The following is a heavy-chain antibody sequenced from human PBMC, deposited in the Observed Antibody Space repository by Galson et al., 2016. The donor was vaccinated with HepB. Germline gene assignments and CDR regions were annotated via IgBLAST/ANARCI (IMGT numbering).Heavy chain of an antibody. CDR3: AKDIQSDFWSGFEPDYYYGMDV. CDR2: ISYDGSIK. CDR1: GFTFSRHG. J-gene: IGHJ6*02. D-gene: IGHD3-3*01. Sequence: SLRLSCAASGFTFSRHGMHWVRQAPGKGLEWVAVISYDGSIKYYVDSVKGRFTISRDNSKNTLYLQMNTLRVEDTAVYYCAKDIQSDFWSGFEPDYYYGMDVWGQGTTVTVSS. V-gene: IGHV3-30*18.